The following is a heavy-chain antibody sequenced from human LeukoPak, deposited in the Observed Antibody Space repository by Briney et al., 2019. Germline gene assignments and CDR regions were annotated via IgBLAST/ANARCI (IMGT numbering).Heavy chain of an antibody. CDR1: GFTFSSYW. Sequence: PGGSLRLSCAASGFTFSSYWMSWVRQAPGKGLEWVANIKQDGSEKYYVGSVKGRFTISRDNAKNSLYLQMNSLRAEDTAVYYCARVGGYSYGLRKGRDAFDIWGQGTMVTVSS. V-gene: IGHV3-7*01. CDR3: ARVGGYSYGLRKGRDAFDI. CDR2: IKQDGSEK. J-gene: IGHJ3*02. D-gene: IGHD5-18*01.